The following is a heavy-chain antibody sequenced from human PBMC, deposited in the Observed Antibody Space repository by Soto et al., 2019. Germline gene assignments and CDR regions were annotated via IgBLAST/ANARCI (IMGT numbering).Heavy chain of an antibody. CDR1: GYTFTSDL. D-gene: IGHD4-17*01. V-gene: IGHV1-46*01. CDR2: INPSGGST. CDR3: ARWGQTTVINDAFDI. J-gene: IGHJ3*02. Sequence: SVKVSCKASGYTFTSDLIHWGRHAPGQGLEWMGIINPSGGSTSYAQKFQGRVTMTRDTSTSTVYMELSSLRSEDTAVYYCARWGQTTVINDAFDIWGQGTMVTVSS.